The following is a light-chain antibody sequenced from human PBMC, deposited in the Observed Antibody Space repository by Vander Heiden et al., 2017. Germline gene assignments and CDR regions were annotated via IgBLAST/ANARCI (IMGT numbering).Light chain of an antibody. CDR3: QQYDNVPRT. Sequence: IQMMPYPSSLSASVGDRVTITCQASQDISNYLNWYQQKPGKVPKLLIYDASNLQTGVPSRFSGSGSGTDFTFTISSLQPEDVATYYCQQYDNVPRTFGQGTKVEIK. CDR1: QDISNY. V-gene: IGKV1-33*01. CDR2: DAS. J-gene: IGKJ1*01.